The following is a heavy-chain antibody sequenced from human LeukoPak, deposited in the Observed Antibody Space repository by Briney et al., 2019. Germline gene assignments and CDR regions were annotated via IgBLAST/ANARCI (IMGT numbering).Heavy chain of an antibody. J-gene: IGHJ4*02. CDR3: AREQVYGSGSYYNY. CDR2: ISAYNGNT. CDR1: GYTFTSYG. Sequence: ASVKVSCKASGYTFTSYGISWVRQAPGQGLEWMGWISAYNGNTNYAQKFQGRVTMTRDTSISTAYMELSRLRSDDTAVYYCAREQVYGSGSYYNYWGQGTLVTVSS. V-gene: IGHV1-18*01. D-gene: IGHD3-10*01.